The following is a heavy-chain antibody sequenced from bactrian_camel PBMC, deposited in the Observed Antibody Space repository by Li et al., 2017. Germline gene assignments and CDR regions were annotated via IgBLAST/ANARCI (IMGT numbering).Heavy chain of an antibody. CDR2: IAPDGSR. V-gene: IGHV3S55*01. J-gene: IGHJ4*01. CDR3: AAGPDGGREKHLTADQVLSIRRNNF. CDR1: GLTFEGGN. D-gene: IGHD3*01. Sequence: HVQLVESGGGAVQTGGSLRLTCTAVGLTFEGGNQGWYRETPGNEFELVSSIAPDGSRWYADSVQGRFTISRNVLPERLSLQMTRLKAEDTAMYYCAAGPDGGREKHLTADQVLSIRRNNFWGQGTQVTVS.